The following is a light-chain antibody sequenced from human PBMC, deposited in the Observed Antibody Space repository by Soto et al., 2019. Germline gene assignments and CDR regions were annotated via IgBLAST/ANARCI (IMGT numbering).Light chain of an antibody. CDR2: GAS. CDR3: QRYGRSAP. J-gene: IGKJ4*01. V-gene: IGKV3-20*01. Sequence: EIVLTQSPGTLYLSPGERATLSCRASQSVSTNYLAWYQQKPGQAPRLLSYGASSSAAGIPDRFSGGGSGTGFTLTNSRLEPEDFAVYYCQRYGRSAPFGGGTKVEIK. CDR1: QSVSTNY.